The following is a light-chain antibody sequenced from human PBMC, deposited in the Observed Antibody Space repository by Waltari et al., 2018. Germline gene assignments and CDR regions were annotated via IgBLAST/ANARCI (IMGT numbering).Light chain of an antibody. CDR2: GAS. CDR1: QSFSSGY. Sequence: EIVLTQSPGTLSLSPGERATLSCRASQSFSSGYIAWYQQKPGQAPRLLIYGASSRATGIPDRFSGSGSGTDFTLTISRLEPEDFAVYYCQQYDNSPPWTFDQGTKVEIK. V-gene: IGKV3-20*01. CDR3: QQYDNSPPWT. J-gene: IGKJ1*01.